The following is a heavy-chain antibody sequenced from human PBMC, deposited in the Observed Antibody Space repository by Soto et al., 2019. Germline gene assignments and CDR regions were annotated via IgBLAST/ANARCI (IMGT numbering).Heavy chain of an antibody. D-gene: IGHD3-22*01. J-gene: IGHJ4*02. CDR3: ARTRQGTTYYYDSSGYSTHGPFDY. CDR2: INPSGGST. Sequence: RASVKVSCKASGYTFTSYYMHWVRQAPGQGLEWMGIINPSGGSTSYAQKFQGRVTMTRDTSTSTVYMELSSLRSEDTAVYYCARTRQGTTYYYDSSGYSTHGPFDYWGQGTLVTVSS. CDR1: GYTFTSYY. V-gene: IGHV1-46*01.